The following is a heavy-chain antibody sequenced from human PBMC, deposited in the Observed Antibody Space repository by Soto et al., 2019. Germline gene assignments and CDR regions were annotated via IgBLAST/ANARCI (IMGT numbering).Heavy chain of an antibody. CDR1: GFMFGSYW. D-gene: IGHD4-17*01. J-gene: IGHJ5*01. CDR2: IKRDGSEK. V-gene: IGHV3-7*03. Sequence: GGSLRLSCTASGFMFGSYWITWVRHVPGKGLQWVANIKRDGSEKYYVDFVKGRFTISRDNADNSVFLDMNDLRVDDTATYYCARVSPTDYEIDSLGPGALVTVSS. CDR3: ARVSPTDYEIDS.